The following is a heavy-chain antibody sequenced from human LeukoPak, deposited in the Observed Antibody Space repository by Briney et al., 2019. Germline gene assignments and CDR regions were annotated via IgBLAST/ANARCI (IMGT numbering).Heavy chain of an antibody. V-gene: IGHV3-23*01. CDR2: ISGSGSNT. Sequence: GGSLRLSCAASGFTFSNYAMTWVRQAPGKGLEWVSVISGSGSNTDYADSVKGRFTISRDNSKNTLHLQMNSLRAEDTAVYYCATRGTTTTKYFEHWGQGTLVTVSS. J-gene: IGHJ4*02. CDR1: GFTFSNYA. CDR3: ATRGTTTTKYFEH. D-gene: IGHD1-1*01.